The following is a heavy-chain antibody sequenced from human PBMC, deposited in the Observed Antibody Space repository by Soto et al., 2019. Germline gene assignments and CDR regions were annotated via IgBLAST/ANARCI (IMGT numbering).Heavy chain of an antibody. CDR1: GFTFSNYG. CDR2: ISYDGSNK. J-gene: IGHJ4*02. CDR3: AKGGGWVAVPADDSVDY. D-gene: IGHD2-2*01. Sequence: QVQLVESGGGVVQPGRSLRLSCAASGFTFSNYGMHWVRQAPGKGLEWVAVISYDGSNKYYADSVKGRFTISRDNSKNTLYLQMNSLRAEDTAVYYCAKGGGWVAVPADDSVDYWGQGTLVTVSS. V-gene: IGHV3-30*18.